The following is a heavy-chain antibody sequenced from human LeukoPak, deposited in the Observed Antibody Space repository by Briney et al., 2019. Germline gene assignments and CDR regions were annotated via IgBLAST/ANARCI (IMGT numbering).Heavy chain of an antibody. Sequence: GGSLRLSCAASGFTFSSYGMSWVRQAPGKGLEWVSSISGSGGITYYADSVKGRFTISRDNSKKTLNLQMNSLRAEDTAVYYCAKDRTGTTGADWFDPWGQGTLVTVSS. V-gene: IGHV3-23*01. D-gene: IGHD1-1*01. J-gene: IGHJ5*02. CDR1: GFTFSSYG. CDR3: AKDRTGTTGADWFDP. CDR2: ISGSGGIT.